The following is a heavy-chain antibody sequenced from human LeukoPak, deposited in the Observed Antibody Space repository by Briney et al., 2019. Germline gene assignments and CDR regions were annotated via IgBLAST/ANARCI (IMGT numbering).Heavy chain of an antibody. CDR2: IYDSGSA. V-gene: IGHV4-39*01. J-gene: IGHJ4*02. D-gene: IGHD3-22*01. CDR1: GGSISSSSYY. Sequence: PSETLSLTCTVSGGSISSSSYYWGWLRQPPGRGLEWIGTIYDSGSAYYNPSLKSRVTISVDTSKNQFSLRLSSVTAADTAVYYCARQGAYYYHPFDSWGQGTLVTVSS. CDR3: ARQGAYYYHPFDS.